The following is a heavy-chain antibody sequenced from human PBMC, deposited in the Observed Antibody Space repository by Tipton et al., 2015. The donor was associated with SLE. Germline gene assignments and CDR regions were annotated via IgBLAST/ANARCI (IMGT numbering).Heavy chain of an antibody. J-gene: IGHJ6*02. CDR2: IKSKTDGGTT. D-gene: IGHD2-21*01. CDR1: GFTFSNAW. V-gene: IGHV3-15*01. Sequence: SLRLSCAASGFTFSNAWMSWVRQAPGKGLEWVGRIKSKTDGGTTDHAAPVKGRFTISRDDSKNTLYLQMNSLKTEDTAVYYCTTDRGDGFNGMDVWGQGTTVTVSS. CDR3: TTDRGDGFNGMDV.